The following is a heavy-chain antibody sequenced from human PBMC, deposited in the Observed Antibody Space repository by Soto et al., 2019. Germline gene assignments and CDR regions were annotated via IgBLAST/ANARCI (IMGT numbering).Heavy chain of an antibody. D-gene: IGHD3-3*01. J-gene: IGHJ4*02. CDR2: ISGSGGST. CDR3: ANSPGLWSGYYHLYYFDY. V-gene: IGHV3-23*01. CDR1: GFTFSSYA. Sequence: GGSLRLSCAASGFTFSSYAMSWVRQAPGKGLEWVSAISGSGGSTYYADSVKGRFTISRDNSKNTLYLQMNSLRAEDTAVYYCANSPGLWSGYYHLYYFDYWGQGTLVTVSA.